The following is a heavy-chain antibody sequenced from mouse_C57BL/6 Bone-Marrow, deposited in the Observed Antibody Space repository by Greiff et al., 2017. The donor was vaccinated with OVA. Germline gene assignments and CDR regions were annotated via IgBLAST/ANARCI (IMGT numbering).Heavy chain of an antibody. V-gene: IGHV1-59*01. CDR2: IAPSDSYI. J-gene: IGHJ2*02. CDR1: GYTFTNYW. Sequence: QVQLQQPGAELVRPGTSVKLSCKASGYTFTNYWMHWVKQRPGQGLEWIGVIAPSDSYINYNQKFKGRATLTVDTSSSTAYRHLSRLTSEDSAVYYCAHYGSRLYLHYWGQGTSLTVSS. CDR3: AHYGSRLYLHY. D-gene: IGHD1-1*01.